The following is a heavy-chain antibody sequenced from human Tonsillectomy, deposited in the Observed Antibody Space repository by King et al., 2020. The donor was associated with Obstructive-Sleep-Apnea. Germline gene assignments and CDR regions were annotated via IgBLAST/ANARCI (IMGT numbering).Heavy chain of an antibody. D-gene: IGHD2-15*01. Sequence: VQLVESGGGVVQPGRSLRLSCAASGFTFSSYAMHWVRQAPGKGLEWVAVISYDGSNKYYADSVKGRFTTSRDNSKNTLYLQMNSLRAEETAVYYGGGGGWQTEFDYWGQGTLVTVSS. CDR2: ISYDGSNK. CDR1: GFTFSSYA. CDR3: GGGGWQTEFDY. V-gene: IGHV3-30-3*01. J-gene: IGHJ4*02.